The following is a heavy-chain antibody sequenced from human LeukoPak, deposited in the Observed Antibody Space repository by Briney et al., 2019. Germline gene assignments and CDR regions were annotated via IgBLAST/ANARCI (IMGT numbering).Heavy chain of an antibody. Sequence: SETLSLTCTVSGGSIFSSNYYWGWIRQPPGKGLEWIGSIYYSGNTYYNLSLKSRITMSVDTSKNQFSLKVGSVTAADTAVYYCARQRGYGSATYYTPFYYYYGMDVWGQGTTVTVSS. CDR3: ARQRGYGSATYYTPFYYYYGMDV. CDR2: IYYSGNT. J-gene: IGHJ6*02. CDR1: GGSIFSSNYY. V-gene: IGHV4-39*01. D-gene: IGHD3-10*01.